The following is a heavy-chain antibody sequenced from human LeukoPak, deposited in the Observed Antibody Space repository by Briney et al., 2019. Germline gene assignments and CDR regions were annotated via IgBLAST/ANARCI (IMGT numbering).Heavy chain of an antibody. J-gene: IGHJ3*02. CDR1: GGSISSGGYY. CDR3: ARVATQYSSSWYVTAFDI. CDR2: IYYSGCT. Sequence: SVTLSLTCTVSGGSISSGGYYWSWIRQHPGKGLEWIMYIYYSGCTYYNPSLKSRVTISVDTSKNQFSLKLSSVTAADTAVYYCARVATQYSSSWYVTAFDIWGQGTMVTVSS. V-gene: IGHV4-31*03. D-gene: IGHD6-13*01.